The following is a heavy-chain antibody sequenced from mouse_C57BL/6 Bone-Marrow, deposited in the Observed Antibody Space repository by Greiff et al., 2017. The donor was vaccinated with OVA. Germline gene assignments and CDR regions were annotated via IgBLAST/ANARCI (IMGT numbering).Heavy chain of an antibody. D-gene: IGHD1-1*01. CDR3: GYGGSYGYFDV. CDR2: IHPSDSDT. V-gene: IGHV1-74*01. J-gene: IGHJ1*03. Sequence: QVQLQQPGAELVKPGASVKVSCKASGYTFTSYWMHWVKQRPGQGLEWIGRIHPSDSDTNYNQKFKGKATLTVDKSSSTAYMQLSSLTSEDSAVDDCGYGGSYGYFDVWGTGTTVTVSS. CDR1: GYTFTSYW.